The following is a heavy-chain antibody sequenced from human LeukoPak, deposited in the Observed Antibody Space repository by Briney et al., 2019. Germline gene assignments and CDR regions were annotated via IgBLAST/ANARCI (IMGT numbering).Heavy chain of an antibody. D-gene: IGHD6-13*01. Sequence: VESLRLSCAASGFTFSNAWMSWVRQAPGKGLEWVGRIKSKTDGGTTDYAAPVKGRFTISRDDSKNTLYLQMNSLKTEDTAVYYCTTDEVAAGPFDYWGQGTLVTVSS. CDR2: IKSKTDGGTT. CDR3: TTDEVAAGPFDY. CDR1: GFTFSNAW. V-gene: IGHV3-15*01. J-gene: IGHJ4*02.